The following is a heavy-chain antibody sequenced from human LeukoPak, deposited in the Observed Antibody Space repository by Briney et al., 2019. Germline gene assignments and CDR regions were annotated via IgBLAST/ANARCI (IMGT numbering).Heavy chain of an antibody. CDR3: ARDRGSGSYYIPDWFDP. CDR2: INPSGGST. CDR1: GYTFTSYY. D-gene: IGHD3-10*01. Sequence: ASVKVSCKASGYTFTSYYMHWVRQAPGQGLEWMGIINPSGGSTSYAQKFQGRVTMTRDTSTSTVYMELSSLRSEDTAVYYCARDRGSGSYYIPDWFDPWGQGTLVTVSS. J-gene: IGHJ5*02. V-gene: IGHV1-46*01.